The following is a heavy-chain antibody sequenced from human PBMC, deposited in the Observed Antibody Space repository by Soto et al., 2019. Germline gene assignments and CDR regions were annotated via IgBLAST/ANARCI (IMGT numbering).Heavy chain of an antibody. D-gene: IGHD2-15*01. CDR2: IYYSGST. J-gene: IGHJ5*02. V-gene: IGHV4-31*03. CDR1: GGSISSGGYY. Sequence: SETLSLTCTVSGGSISSGGYYWSWIRQHPGKGLEWIGYIYYSGSTYFNPSLKSRLTISVDTSKNQFSLQLSSVTAADTAVYYCAREVVVGGSLWLDPWGQGSLGTVSS. CDR3: AREVVVGGSLWLDP.